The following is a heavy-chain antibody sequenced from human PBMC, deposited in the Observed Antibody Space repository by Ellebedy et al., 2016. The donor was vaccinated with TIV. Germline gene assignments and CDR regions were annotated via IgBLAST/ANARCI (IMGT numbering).Heavy chain of an antibody. Sequence: GESLKISCAASGFTFSSYWMSWVRQAPGKGLEWVANIKQDGSETYYVDSVKGRFTISRDNAKNSLYLQMNSLRAEDTAVYYCARDFDCSSSTCYDGGFDYWGQGTLVTVSS. CDR1: GFTFSSYW. CDR3: ARDFDCSSSTCYDGGFDY. CDR2: IKQDGSET. J-gene: IGHJ4*02. D-gene: IGHD2-2*01. V-gene: IGHV3-7*01.